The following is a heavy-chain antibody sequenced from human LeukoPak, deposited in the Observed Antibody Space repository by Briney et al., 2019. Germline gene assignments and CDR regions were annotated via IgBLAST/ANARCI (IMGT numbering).Heavy chain of an antibody. CDR3: ARDLEDSSPFGAFDM. Sequence: TGGSLRLSCAASGFTFSNYGMHWVRQVPGKGLEWVAAIWFDGIRKYYADSVKGRLTISRDNSKNTLYLQMNSLRAEDTAVYYCARDLEDSSPFGAFDMWGQGTMVTASS. J-gene: IGHJ3*02. CDR2: IWFDGIRK. CDR1: GFTFSNYG. V-gene: IGHV3-33*01. D-gene: IGHD3-22*01.